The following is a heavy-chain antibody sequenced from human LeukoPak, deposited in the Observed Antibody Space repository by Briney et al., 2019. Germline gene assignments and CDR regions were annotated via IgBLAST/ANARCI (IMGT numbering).Heavy chain of an antibody. D-gene: IGHD6-19*01. CDR3: ALAVAAPGDY. J-gene: IGHJ4*02. CDR1: GYTFTSYY. CDR2: INPSGGST. Sequence: GASVKVSCKASGYTFTSYYMHWVRQAPGQGLEWMGIINPSGGSTSYAQKFQGRVTMTRDTSTSTVYKELSSLRSEDTAVYYCALAVAAPGDYWGQGTLVTVSS. V-gene: IGHV1-46*01.